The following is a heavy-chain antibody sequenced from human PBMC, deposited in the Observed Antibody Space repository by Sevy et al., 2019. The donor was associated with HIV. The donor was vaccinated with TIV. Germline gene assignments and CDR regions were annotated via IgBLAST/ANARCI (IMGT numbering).Heavy chain of an antibody. CDR1: GFIFSSYG. J-gene: IGHJ5*02. V-gene: IGHV3-33*01. D-gene: IGHD6-19*01. CDR2: IWHDGGNK. Sequence: GGSLSLSCAASGFIFSSYGMHWVRQAPGKGLEWVAVIWHDGGNKYNADSVKGRFTISRDNSKNTLYLQMNSLRAEDTAVYYCARESGYSSGWNLDNWFDPWGQGTLVTVSS. CDR3: ARESGYSSGWNLDNWFDP.